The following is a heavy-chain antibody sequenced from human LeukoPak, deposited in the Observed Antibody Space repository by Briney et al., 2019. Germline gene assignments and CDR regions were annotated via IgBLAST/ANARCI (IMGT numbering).Heavy chain of an antibody. J-gene: IGHJ4*02. CDR2: ISGSGGST. CDR3: AKEYCSGTSCYACFDY. CDR1: GFTFSSYA. V-gene: IGHV3-23*01. D-gene: IGHD2-15*01. Sequence: GGSLRLSCAASGFTFSSYAMSWVRQAPGKGLEWVSAISGSGGSTYYADSVKGRFTISRDNSKNTLYLQMNSLRAEDTAVYYCAKEYCSGTSCYACFDYWGQGTLVTVSS.